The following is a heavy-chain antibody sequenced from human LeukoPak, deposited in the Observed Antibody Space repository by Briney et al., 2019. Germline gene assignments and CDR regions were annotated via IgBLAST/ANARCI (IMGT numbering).Heavy chain of an antibody. CDR2: VSDGGAHI. CDR3: ARRFPYFDY. Sequence: KPGGSLRLSCAASGFTFSSYWMSWVRQAPGKGLEWVSSVSDGGAHIYYADSVKGRFTVSRDDAKNSLYLQMNSLRPEDTAVYYCARRFPYFDYWGQGILVTVSS. V-gene: IGHV3-21*01. CDR1: GFTFSSYW. J-gene: IGHJ4*02.